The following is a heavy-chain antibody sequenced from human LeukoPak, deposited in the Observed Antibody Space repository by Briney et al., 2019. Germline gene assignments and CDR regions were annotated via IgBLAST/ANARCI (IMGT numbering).Heavy chain of an antibody. D-gene: IGHD3-16*02. J-gene: IGHJ3*02. V-gene: IGHV4-4*07. CDR1: GGSISSYY. Sequence: PSETLSLTCTVSGGSISSYYWSWIRQPAGKGLEWIGRIYTSGSTNYNPSLKSRVTMSVDTSKNQFSLQLSSVTAADTAVYYCARDLYFVTSPDAFDIWGQGTMVTVSS. CDR3: ARDLYFVTSPDAFDI. CDR2: IYTSGST.